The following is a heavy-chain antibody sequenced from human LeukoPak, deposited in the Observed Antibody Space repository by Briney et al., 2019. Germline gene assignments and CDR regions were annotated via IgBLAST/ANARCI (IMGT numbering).Heavy chain of an antibody. CDR1: GFTFSSYS. D-gene: IGHD1-26*01. CDR2: ISSSSSYI. Sequence: GGSLRLSCAASGFTFSSYSMNWVRQAPGKGLEWVSSISSSSSYIYYADSVKGRFTISRDNAKNSLYLQMNSLRAEDTAVYYCARDLIGATSDYWGQGTLVTVSS. CDR3: ARDLIGATSDY. V-gene: IGHV3-21*01. J-gene: IGHJ4*02.